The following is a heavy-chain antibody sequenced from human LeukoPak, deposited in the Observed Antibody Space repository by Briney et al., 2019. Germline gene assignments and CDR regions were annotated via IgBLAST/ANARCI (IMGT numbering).Heavy chain of an antibody. CDR3: ARGYGNYGY. CDR2: IKQDGSEK. V-gene: IGHV3-7*01. D-gene: IGHD4-11*01. Sequence: GGSLSLSCAASGFTFSSYWMSWVRQAPAKGVEWVANIKQDGSEKYYVDSVKGRFTISRDSAKNSLYLQMNSLRAEDTAVYYCARGYGNYGYWGQGTLVTVSS. CDR1: GFTFSSYW. J-gene: IGHJ4*02.